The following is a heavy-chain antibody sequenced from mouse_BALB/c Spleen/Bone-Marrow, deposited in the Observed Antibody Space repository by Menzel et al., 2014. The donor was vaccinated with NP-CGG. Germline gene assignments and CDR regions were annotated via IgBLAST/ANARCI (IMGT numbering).Heavy chain of an antibody. J-gene: IGHJ3*01. CDR1: GFTFSSYG. CDR3: ARQDYDWFGC. Sequence: DVLMAESGADVVKSGGSLKLCCADSGFTFSSYGMSWVRQTPDKRLEWVATISSGGSYTYYPDSVKGRFTISRDNAKNTLYLQMSSLKSEDTAVYYCARQDYDWFGCWARATLVTVS. V-gene: IGHV5-6*01. CDR2: ISSGGSYT. D-gene: IGHD2-4*01.